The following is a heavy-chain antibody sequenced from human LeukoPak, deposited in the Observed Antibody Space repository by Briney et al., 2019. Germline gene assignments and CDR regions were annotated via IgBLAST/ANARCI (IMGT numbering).Heavy chain of an antibody. J-gene: IGHJ4*02. D-gene: IGHD3-16*02. CDR1: GYTFTGYY. CDR2: INPNSGGT. V-gene: IGHV1-2*02. Sequence: ASVTVSCKASGYTFTGYYMHWVRQAPGQGLEWMGWINPNSGGTNYAQKFQGRVTMTRDTSISTAYMELSRLRSDDTAVYYCARSLITFGGVIVIFDYWGQGTLVTVSS. CDR3: ARSLITFGGVIVIFDY.